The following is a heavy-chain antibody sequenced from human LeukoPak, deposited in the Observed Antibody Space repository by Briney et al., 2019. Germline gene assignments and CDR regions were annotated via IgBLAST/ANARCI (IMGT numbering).Heavy chain of an antibody. J-gene: IGHJ4*02. CDR2: IYHSGST. D-gene: IGHD2-15*01. CDR3: ARENCSGGSCYYHFDY. V-gene: IGHV4-4*02. Sequence: SETLSLTCAVSGGSISSSNWWSWVRQPPGKGLEWIGEIYHSGSTNYNPSLKSRVTISVDKSKNQFSLKLSSVTAADTAVYYCARENCSGGSCYYHFDYWGQGTLVTVSS. CDR1: GGSISSSNW.